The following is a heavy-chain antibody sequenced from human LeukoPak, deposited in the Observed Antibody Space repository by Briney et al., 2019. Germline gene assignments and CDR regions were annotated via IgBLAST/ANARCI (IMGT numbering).Heavy chain of an antibody. Sequence: PGGSLRLSCAASGFTFSSYAMSWVRQAPGKGLEWVAVISYDGSNKYYADSVKGRFTISRDNSKNTLYLQMNSLRVEDTAVYYCARDGGWYFDYWGQGTLVTVSS. J-gene: IGHJ4*02. CDR1: GFTFSSYA. D-gene: IGHD6-19*01. CDR2: ISYDGSNK. V-gene: IGHV3-30-3*01. CDR3: ARDGGWYFDY.